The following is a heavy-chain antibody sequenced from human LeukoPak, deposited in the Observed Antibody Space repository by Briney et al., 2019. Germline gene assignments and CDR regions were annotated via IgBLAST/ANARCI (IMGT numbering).Heavy chain of an antibody. D-gene: IGHD3-10*01. J-gene: IGHJ6*03. CDR2: ISYDGSNK. Sequence: GGSLRLSCAASGFTFSSYAMHWVRQAPGKGLEWVAVISYDGSNKYYADSVEGRFTISRDNSKNTLYLQMNSLRAEDTAVYYCARDALTSKRGKGYYYYYMDVWGKGTTVTVSS. V-gene: IGHV3-30*04. CDR1: GFTFSSYA. CDR3: ARDALTSKRGKGYYYYYMDV.